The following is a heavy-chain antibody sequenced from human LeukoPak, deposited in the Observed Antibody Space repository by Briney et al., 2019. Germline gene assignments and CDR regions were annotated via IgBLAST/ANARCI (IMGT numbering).Heavy chain of an antibody. D-gene: IGHD2-21*01. J-gene: IGHJ4*02. CDR3: TRYGDCGNKVDY. V-gene: IGHV3-11*01. CDR1: GFTFSDDY. CDR2: ISISGETS. Sequence: GGSLRLSCAASGFTFSDDYMSWIRQAPGKGLEWLSHISISGETSYNADSVKGRFTISRDNGKSTLYLQMNSLRVEDTAVYYCTRYGDCGNKVDYWGQGTLVTVSS.